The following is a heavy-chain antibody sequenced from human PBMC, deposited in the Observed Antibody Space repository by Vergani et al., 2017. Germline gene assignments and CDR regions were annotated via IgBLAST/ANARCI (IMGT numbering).Heavy chain of an antibody. Sequence: QVQVVQSGAEVKKSGASVKVSCKTSGYTFSNYYMHWVRQAPGQGLEWMGIINPSGGHTNYAQKFHGRVTMTRDTSTSTVYMALSSLRSEDTAIYYCARGDYGILTGYRYWGQGTLVTVSA. V-gene: IGHV1-46*03. D-gene: IGHD3-9*01. CDR3: ARGDYGILTGYRY. CDR1: GYTFSNYY. J-gene: IGHJ4*02. CDR2: INPSGGHT.